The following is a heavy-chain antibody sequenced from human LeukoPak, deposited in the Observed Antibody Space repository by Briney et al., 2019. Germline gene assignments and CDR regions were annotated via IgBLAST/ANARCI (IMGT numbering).Heavy chain of an antibody. CDR2: ISAYNGDT. V-gene: IGHV1-18*01. CDR1: GGTFSSYA. CDR3: ARDLPDLTYSYDSSGLDY. J-gene: IGHJ4*02. D-gene: IGHD3-22*01. Sequence: WASVKVSCKASGGTFSSYAISWVRQAPGQGLEWMGWISAYNGDTNYAQMLQGRVTLTTDASTNTAYMELRSLRSDDTAVYYCARDLPDLTYSYDSSGLDYWGQGTLVTVST.